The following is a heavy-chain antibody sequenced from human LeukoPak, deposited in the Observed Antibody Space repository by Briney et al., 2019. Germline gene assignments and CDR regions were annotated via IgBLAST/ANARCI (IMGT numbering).Heavy chain of an antibody. Sequence: GGSLRLSCAASGFTFSSYGMHWVRQAPGKGLEWGAVISYDGSNKYYADSVKGRFTISRDNSKNTLYLQMNSLRAEDMAVYYCARYSGSQRGDFDYWGQGTLVTVSS. CDR1: GFTFSSYG. D-gene: IGHD1-26*01. CDR3: ARYSGSQRGDFDY. CDR2: ISYDGSNK. J-gene: IGHJ4*02. V-gene: IGHV3-30*03.